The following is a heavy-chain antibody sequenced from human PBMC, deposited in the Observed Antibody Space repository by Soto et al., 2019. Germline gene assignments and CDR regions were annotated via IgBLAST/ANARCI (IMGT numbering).Heavy chain of an antibody. CDR1: GYTFSNYG. CDR2: ISGYNGNT. D-gene: IGHD5-12*01. CDR3: ARLRDGYIYDY. Sequence: QVQLVQSGAEVKKPGASVKVSCKASGYTFSNYGINWVRQAPRPGLEWMGWISGYNGNTDYAQNLQGRVTMTTDTSTSTDYMELRSLRSEDTAVYYCARLRDGYIYDYWGQGTLVTVSS. V-gene: IGHV1-18*01. J-gene: IGHJ4*02.